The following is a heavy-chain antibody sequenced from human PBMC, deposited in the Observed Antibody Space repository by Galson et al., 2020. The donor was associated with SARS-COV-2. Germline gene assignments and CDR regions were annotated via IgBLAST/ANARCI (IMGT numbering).Heavy chain of an antibody. Sequence: SETLSLTCTVSGGSISSSSYYWGWLRQPTGKGLEWIGSIHYSGSTYYNPSLKSRVTISVDTSKNQFSLKLSSVTAADTAVYYCARQWELLGLDYWGQGSLVTVSS. D-gene: IGHD1-26*01. J-gene: IGHJ4*02. CDR2: IHYSGST. CDR1: GGSISSSSYY. CDR3: ARQWELLGLDY. V-gene: IGHV4-39*01.